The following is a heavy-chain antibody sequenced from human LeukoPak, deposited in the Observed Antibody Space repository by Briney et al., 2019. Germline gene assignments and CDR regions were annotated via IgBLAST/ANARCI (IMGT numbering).Heavy chain of an antibody. V-gene: IGHV3-74*01. CDR3: ALFDWSYYGMDV. D-gene: IGHD3-9*01. J-gene: IGHJ6*02. Sequence: PGGSLRLSCAASGFTFSSYWMHWVRRAPGKGLVWVSRINSDGSSTSYADSVKGRFTISRDNAKNTLYLQMNSLRAEDTAVYYCALFDWSYYGMDVWGQGTTVTVSS. CDR1: GFTFSSYW. CDR2: INSDGSST.